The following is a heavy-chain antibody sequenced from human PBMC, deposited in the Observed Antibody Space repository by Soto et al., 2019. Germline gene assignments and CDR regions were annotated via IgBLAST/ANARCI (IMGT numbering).Heavy chain of an antibody. CDR2: IWYDGSNK. D-gene: IGHD4-17*01. Sequence: PGGSLRLSCAASGFTFSSYGMHWVRQAPGKGLEWVAVIWYDGSNKYYADSVKGRFTISRDNSKNTLYLQMNSLIAEDTAVYYCARELSWGDYGGNSLAPFDYWGQGTLVTV. CDR1: GFTFSSYG. V-gene: IGHV3-33*01. J-gene: IGHJ4*02. CDR3: ARELSWGDYGGNSLAPFDY.